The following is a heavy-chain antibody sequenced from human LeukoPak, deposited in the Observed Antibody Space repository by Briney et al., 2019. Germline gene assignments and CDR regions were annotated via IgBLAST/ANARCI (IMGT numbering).Heavy chain of an antibody. CDR2: INHSGST. J-gene: IGHJ6*02. CDR3: ARGRRVRFWVAAAAYGMDV. Sequence: ETLSLTCAVYGGSFSGYYWSWIRQPPGKGLEWIGEINHSGSTNYNPSLKSRVTISVDTSKNQFSLKLSSVTAADTAVYYCARGRRVRFWVAAAAYGMDVWGQGTTVTVSS. CDR1: GGSFSGYY. V-gene: IGHV4-34*01. D-gene: IGHD6-13*01.